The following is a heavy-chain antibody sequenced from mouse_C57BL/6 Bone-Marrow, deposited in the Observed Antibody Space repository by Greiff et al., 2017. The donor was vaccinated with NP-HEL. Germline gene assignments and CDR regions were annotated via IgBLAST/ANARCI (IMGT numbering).Heavy chain of an antibody. CDR2: IHPNSGST. CDR1: GYTFTSYW. V-gene: IGHV1-64*01. D-gene: IGHD1-1*01. Sequence: QVQLQQSGAELVKPGASVKLSCKASGYTFTSYWMHWVKQRPGQGLEWIGMIHPNSGSTNYNEKFKSKATLTVDKSSSTAYMQLSSLTSEDSAVYYCARRGTTVPSYAMDYWGQGTSVTVSS. CDR3: ARRGTTVPSYAMDY. J-gene: IGHJ4*01.